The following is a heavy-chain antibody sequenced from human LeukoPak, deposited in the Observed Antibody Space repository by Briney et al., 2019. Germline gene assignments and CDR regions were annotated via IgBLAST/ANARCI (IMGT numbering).Heavy chain of an antibody. CDR3: ARDRAAGSDWLDP. V-gene: IGHV4-59*01. CDR1: GGSIGLYH. CDR2: IFYNGSP. Sequence: TSETLSLTCTVSGGSIGLYHWTWIRQPPGQGLEWIGYIFYNGSPKYNPSLKSRVTISIDTSKNQFSLRLNSVTTADTAMYYCARDRAAGSDWLDPWGQGTLVTVSS. J-gene: IGHJ5*02. D-gene: IGHD3-10*01.